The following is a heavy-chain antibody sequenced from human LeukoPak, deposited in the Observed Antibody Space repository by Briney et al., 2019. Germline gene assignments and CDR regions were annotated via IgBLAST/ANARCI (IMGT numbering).Heavy chain of an antibody. CDR1: GGSFSGYY. CDR3: ARGWRGWLIDY. Sequence: PSETLSLTCAVYGGSFSGYYWSWIRQPPGKGLEWIGEINHSGGTNYNPSLKSRVTISVDTSKNQFSLKLSSVTAADTAVYYCARGWRGWLIDYWGQGTLVTVSS. CDR2: INHSGGT. V-gene: IGHV4-34*01. J-gene: IGHJ4*02. D-gene: IGHD6-19*01.